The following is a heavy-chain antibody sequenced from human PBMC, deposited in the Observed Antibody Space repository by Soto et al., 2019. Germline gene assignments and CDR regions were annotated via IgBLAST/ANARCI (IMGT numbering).Heavy chain of an antibody. CDR3: ARGISDIGVLVAATLPPWYFDL. CDR2: LYNGGSP. V-gene: IGHV3-53*01. CDR1: GFTVTSKY. D-gene: IGHD2-15*01. J-gene: IGHJ2*01. Sequence: EVQLVESGGGLIQPGGSLRLSCAASGFTVTSKYMSWVRQAPGKGLEWVSVLYNGGSPYYADSVKGRFTISRDNSTNTLYLQRNGLRAEDTAMDFCARGISDIGVLVAATLPPWYFDLWGRGTLVTVSP.